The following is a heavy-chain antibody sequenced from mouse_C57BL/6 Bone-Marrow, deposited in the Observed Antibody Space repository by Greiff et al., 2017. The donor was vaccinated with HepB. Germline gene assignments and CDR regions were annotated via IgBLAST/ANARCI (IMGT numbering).Heavy chain of an antibody. D-gene: IGHD2-12*01. CDR2: INPSTGGT. CDR3: ARGGYSALFAY. Sequence: EVQLQQSGPELVKPGASVKISCKASGYSFTGYYMNWVKQSPEKSLEWIGEINPSTGGTTYNQKFKAKATLTVDKSSSTAYMQLKSLTSEDSAVYYCARGGYSALFAYWGQGTLVTVSA. V-gene: IGHV1-42*01. CDR1: GYSFTGYY. J-gene: IGHJ3*01.